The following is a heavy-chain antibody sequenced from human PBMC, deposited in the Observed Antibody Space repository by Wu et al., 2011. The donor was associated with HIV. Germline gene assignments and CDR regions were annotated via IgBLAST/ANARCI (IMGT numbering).Heavy chain of an antibody. D-gene: IGHD5-18*01. CDR1: GYTFTGYS. CDR3: AREKDTANDY. Sequence: QVQLVQSGAEVKKPGASVMVSCKTSGYTFTGYSLHWVRQAPGQGLEWMGWINPNSGGTNYAQKFQGRVTMTRDTSISRAYMELSRLRYDDTAVYYXAREKDTANDYWGQGTLVTVSS. V-gene: IGHV1-2*02. J-gene: IGHJ4*02. CDR2: INPNSGGT.